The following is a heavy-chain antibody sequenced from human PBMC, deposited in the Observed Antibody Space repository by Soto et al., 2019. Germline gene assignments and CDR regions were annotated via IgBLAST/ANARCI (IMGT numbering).Heavy chain of an antibody. CDR3: ARPTNNDAFDI. V-gene: IGHV5-51*06. CDR2: IYPGDSDT. D-gene: IGHD5-12*01. CDR1: GDRVTSYW. Sequence: EVQLVQSGAEVKQPGESLKISCKASGDRVTSYWICWVRQMPGQGLEWMGIIYPGDSDTRYSPSFQGKVTISPDKSISTAYLQWSSLTASDTAMYYCARPTNNDAFDIWGQGTMVTVSS. J-gene: IGHJ3*02.